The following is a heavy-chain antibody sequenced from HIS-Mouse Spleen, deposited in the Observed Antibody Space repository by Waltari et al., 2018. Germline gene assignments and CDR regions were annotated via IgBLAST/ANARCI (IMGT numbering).Heavy chain of an antibody. Sequence: QVQLVQSGAEGKKPAASGTVACMPSGPTVTGYYMHWGRPPPGHGLEWIGWINPNSGGTNYAQKYQGRVTMTRDTSISTDYMELSRLRSDDTALYYCALGLSSGAFDIWGQGTMVTVSS. V-gene: IGHV1-2*02. D-gene: IGHD6-25*01. CDR3: ALGLSSGAFDI. CDR1: GPTVTGYY. J-gene: IGHJ3*02. CDR2: INPNSGGT.